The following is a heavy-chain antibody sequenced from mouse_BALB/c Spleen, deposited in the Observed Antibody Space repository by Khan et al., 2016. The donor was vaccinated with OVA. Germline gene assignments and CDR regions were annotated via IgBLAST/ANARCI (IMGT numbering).Heavy chain of an antibody. D-gene: IGHD1-1*01. J-gene: IGHJ2*01. V-gene: IGHV1-7*01. CDR2: INPSTGYT. Sequence: QVQLQQSGAELAKPGASVKMSCKASGYTFTNYWILWVKQRPGQGLEWIGYINPSTGYTEYNQNFKDKATLTADKSYSTAYMQLSSLKSEDSAVYYCARRGLRWDFDYWGQGTTLTVSS. CDR1: GYTFTNYW. CDR3: ARRGLRWDFDY.